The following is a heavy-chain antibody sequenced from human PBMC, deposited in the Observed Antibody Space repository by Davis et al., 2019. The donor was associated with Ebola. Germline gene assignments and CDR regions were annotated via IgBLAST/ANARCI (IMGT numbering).Heavy chain of an antibody. J-gene: IGHJ4*02. CDR3: ARGFCSNTSCYTSMVDY. D-gene: IGHD2-2*02. CDR2: INPNSGGT. CDR1: GYTFTDYY. V-gene: IGHV1-2*02. Sequence: AASVKVSCKASGYTFTDYYMHWVRQAPGQGLEWMGWINPNSGGTKYAQKSQGRVTMTRDTSISTAYMELSRLRSDDTAFYYCARGFCSNTSCYTSMVDYWGQGTLVTVSS.